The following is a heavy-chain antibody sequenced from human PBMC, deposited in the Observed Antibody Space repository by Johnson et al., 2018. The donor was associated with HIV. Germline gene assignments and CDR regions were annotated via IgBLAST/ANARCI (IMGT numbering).Heavy chain of an antibody. CDR3: AKDLGDYGDSGRYVFDV. V-gene: IGHV3-11*01. J-gene: IGHJ3*01. Sequence: VQLMESGGGLVKPGGSLRLSCAASGFTFSDYYMSWIRQAPGKGLEWVSYISTSGSTIYYADSVKGRFTISRDNSKNSLYLQMNSLRAEDTAVYFCAKDLGDYGDSGRYVFDVWGPGTMVTASS. CDR1: GFTFSDYY. CDR2: ISTSGSTI. D-gene: IGHD4-17*01.